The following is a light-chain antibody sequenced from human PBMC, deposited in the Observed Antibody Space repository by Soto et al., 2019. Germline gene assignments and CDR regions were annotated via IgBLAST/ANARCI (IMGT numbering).Light chain of an antibody. Sequence: DIQMTQSPSSLSASVGDRVTITCQASQDISNYLNWYQQKPGKAPKLLIYDASNLETGVPSRFSGSVSCTDFTFTISGLQHEDTATYYCLQYENPLLTFGGGTKVEIK. CDR2: DAS. J-gene: IGKJ4*01. CDR3: LQYENPLLT. CDR1: QDISNY. V-gene: IGKV1-33*01.